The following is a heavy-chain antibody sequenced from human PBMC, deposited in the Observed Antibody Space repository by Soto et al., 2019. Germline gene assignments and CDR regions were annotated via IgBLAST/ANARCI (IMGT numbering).Heavy chain of an antibody. CDR3: ARINVSGHDYIRVGGYFDY. CDR2: IYYSGST. CDR1: GGSISSGGYY. D-gene: IGHD5-12*01. J-gene: IGHJ4*02. V-gene: IGHV4-31*03. Sequence: QVQLQESGPGLVKPSQTLSLTCTVSGGSISSGGYYWSWIRQHPGKGLEWIGYIYYSGSTYYNPSLTGRVTLSVDTSKNQFSLKLSSVTAADTAVYYCARINVSGHDYIRVGGYFDYWGQGTLVTVSS.